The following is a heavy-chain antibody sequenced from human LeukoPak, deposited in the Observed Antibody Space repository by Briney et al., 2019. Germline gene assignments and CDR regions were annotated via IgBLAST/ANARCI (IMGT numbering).Heavy chain of an antibody. CDR1: GFTFSTYS. V-gene: IGHV3-21*01. CDR2: ISSSSVYI. J-gene: IGHJ4*02. CDR3: ARDVGKACFDY. Sequence: GGSLRLSCAASGFTFSTYSMKWVRQAPGKGLEWVSSISSSSVYIDYADSVKGRFTISRDNAKNSLYLQMASLRAEDTAVYYCARDVGKACFDYWGQGTLVTVSS. D-gene: IGHD2-15*01.